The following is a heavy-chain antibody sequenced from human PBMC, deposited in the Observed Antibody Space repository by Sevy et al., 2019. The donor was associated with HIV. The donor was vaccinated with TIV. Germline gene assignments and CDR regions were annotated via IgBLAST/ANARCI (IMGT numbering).Heavy chain of an antibody. CDR1: GFTFNSYW. Sequence: GGSLRLSCAASGFTFNSYWMRWVRQAPGKGLEWVANIKQDGSEKYYVDSVKGRFTISRDNSQNSLFLQMNTLRAEDTAVYYCAREGSPYDTYYYYYGMDVWGQGTTLTVSS. CDR3: AREGSPYDTYYYYYGMDV. J-gene: IGHJ6*02. D-gene: IGHD5-12*01. V-gene: IGHV3-7*01. CDR2: IKQDGSEK.